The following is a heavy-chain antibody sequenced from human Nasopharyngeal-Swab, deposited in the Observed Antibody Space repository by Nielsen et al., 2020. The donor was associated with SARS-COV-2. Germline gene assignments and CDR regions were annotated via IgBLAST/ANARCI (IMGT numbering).Heavy chain of an antibody. V-gene: IGHV4-34*01. J-gene: IGHJ6*03. Sequence: GSLRLSCVVYGGSFTSYYWGWIRQPPGKGLEWIAEINHSGSTHYNPSLKSRVTISLDTSKNHFSLKLRSVTAADTAVYYCARGLSGVVPAPILGLGPFYSYYYMDVWGKGTTVTVSS. CDR2: INHSGST. CDR3: ARGLSGVVPAPILGLGPFYSYYYMDV. D-gene: IGHD2-2*01. CDR1: GGSFTSYY.